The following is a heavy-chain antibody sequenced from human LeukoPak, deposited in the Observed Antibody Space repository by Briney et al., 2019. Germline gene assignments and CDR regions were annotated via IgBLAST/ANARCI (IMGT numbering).Heavy chain of an antibody. CDR3: ARDAGYCSSTSCYTLWIFDY. CDR1: GYTFIHYY. Sequence: ASVKVSCKASGYTFIHYYIHWVRQAPGQGLEWTGIINPSGGSTSYAQKFQGRVTMTRDTSTSTVYMELSSLRSEDTAVYYCARDAGYCSSTSCYTLWIFDYWGQGTLVTVSS. J-gene: IGHJ4*02. V-gene: IGHV1-46*01. D-gene: IGHD2-2*02. CDR2: INPSGGST.